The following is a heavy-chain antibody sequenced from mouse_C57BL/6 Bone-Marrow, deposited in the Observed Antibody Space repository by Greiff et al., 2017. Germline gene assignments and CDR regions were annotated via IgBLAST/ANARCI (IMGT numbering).Heavy chain of an antibody. CDR2: INPYNGGT. V-gene: IGHV1-19*01. Sequence: EVQLQQSGPVLVKPGASVKMSCKASGYTFTDYYMNWVKQSHGKSLEWIGVINPYNGGTSYNQKFKGKATLTVDKSSSTAYMERNSLTSEDSAVYYCARGGPIRGGYYFDYWGQGTTLTVSS. CDR1: GYTFTDYY. CDR3: ARGGPIRGGYYFDY. J-gene: IGHJ2*01. D-gene: IGHD6-5*01.